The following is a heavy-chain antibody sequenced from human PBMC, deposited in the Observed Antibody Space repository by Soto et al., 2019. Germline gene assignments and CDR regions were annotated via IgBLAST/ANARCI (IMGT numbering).Heavy chain of an antibody. CDR2: MYNSGST. J-gene: IGHJ4*02. V-gene: IGHV4-31*03. CDR3: ARGGDTTQVDY. CDR1: GGSISSGGYC. Sequence: QVQLQESGPGLVKPSQTLSLTCTVSGGSISSGGYCWSWIRQHPGAGLEWIGLMYNSGSTSYNPSLKSRATISVDTSTNQCSLNLRSVTAADTAVYYCARGGDTTQVDYWGQGTLVTVSS. D-gene: IGHD3-16*01.